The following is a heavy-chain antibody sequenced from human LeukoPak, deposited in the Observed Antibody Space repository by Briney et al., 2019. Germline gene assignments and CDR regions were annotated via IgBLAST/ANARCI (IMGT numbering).Heavy chain of an antibody. Sequence: PGGSLRLSFAASGFTFSSYAMSWVRQAPGKGLEWVSAISGSGGSTYYADSVKGRFTISRDNSKNTLYLQMNSLRAEDTAVYYCARDIFGVGVPDYRGQGTLVTVSS. J-gene: IGHJ4*02. CDR2: ISGSGGST. D-gene: IGHD3-3*02. CDR3: ARDIFGVGVPDY. V-gene: IGHV3-23*01. CDR1: GFTFSSYA.